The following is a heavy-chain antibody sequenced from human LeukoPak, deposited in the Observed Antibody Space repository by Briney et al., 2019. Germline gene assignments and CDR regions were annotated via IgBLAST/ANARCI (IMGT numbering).Heavy chain of an antibody. CDR1: GFTFSSYE. V-gene: IGHV3-48*03. Sequence: PGGSLRLSCAASGFTFSSYEMNWVRQAPGKGVEWVSYISSSGSTINYADSVKGRFTISRDNAKNSLYLQMNSLRAEDTAVYYCARERPEIDSWGQGTLVTVSS. CDR2: ISSSGSTI. J-gene: IGHJ4*02. CDR3: ARERPEIDS.